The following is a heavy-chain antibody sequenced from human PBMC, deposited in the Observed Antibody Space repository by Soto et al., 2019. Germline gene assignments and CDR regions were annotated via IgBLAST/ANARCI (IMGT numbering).Heavy chain of an antibody. D-gene: IGHD5-12*01. Sequence: ASVTVSCQASGYTFTNYGISWVRQAPGQGLEWMGWINVYNGNTNYAQKFQGRVTITADKSTGTAYMELNSLRSEDTAVYYCVRDSPIGSTFSGYDGIDYWGQGTLVTVSS. CDR2: INVYNGNT. V-gene: IGHV1-18*01. CDR3: VRDSPIGSTFSGYDGIDY. J-gene: IGHJ4*02. CDR1: GYTFTNYG.